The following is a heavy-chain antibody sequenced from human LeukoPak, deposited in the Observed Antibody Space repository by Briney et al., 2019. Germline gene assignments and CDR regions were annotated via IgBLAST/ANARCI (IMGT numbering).Heavy chain of an antibody. CDR2: ISYDGSNK. J-gene: IGHJ4*02. V-gene: IGHV3-30*18. CDR3: AKDHGSSDWYYFDY. CDR1: GFTFSSYG. D-gene: IGHD6-13*01. Sequence: GGSLRLSCAASGFTFSSYGMHWVRQAPGKGLEWVAVISYDGSNKYYADSVKGRFTISRDNSKNTLYLQMNTLRADDTAVYYCAKDHGSSDWYYFDYWAREPWSPSPQ.